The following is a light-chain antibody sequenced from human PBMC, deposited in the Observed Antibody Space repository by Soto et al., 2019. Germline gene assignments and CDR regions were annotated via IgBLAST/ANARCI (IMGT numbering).Light chain of an antibody. CDR3: SSYYDSSNYV. CDR2: QVT. J-gene: IGLJ1*01. Sequence: QSVLTQPASVSGSPGQSITISCTGTSSDLANNNYVSWYQHQPGTATKLMIYQVTNPPAGVSNRFAGSRSGNTASLTISGLQAEDEADYYCSSYYDSSNYVFGTGTKLTVL. CDR1: SSDLANNNY. V-gene: IGLV2-14*01.